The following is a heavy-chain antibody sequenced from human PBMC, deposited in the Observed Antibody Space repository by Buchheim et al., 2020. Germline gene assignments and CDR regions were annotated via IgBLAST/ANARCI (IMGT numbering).Heavy chain of an antibody. CDR3: VMGDYEFAN. J-gene: IGHJ4*02. CDR2: IYYGGST. V-gene: IGHV4-59*01. Sequence: QVQLQESGPGLVKPSETLSLTCTVSGVSIYSSYWTWIRQPLGKGLEWIGNIYYGGSTNYNPSLKGRVTMSIDTSKNQFSLGMTSVTAADTAVYYCVMGDYEFANWGQGT. CDR1: GVSIYSSY. D-gene: IGHD3-16*01.